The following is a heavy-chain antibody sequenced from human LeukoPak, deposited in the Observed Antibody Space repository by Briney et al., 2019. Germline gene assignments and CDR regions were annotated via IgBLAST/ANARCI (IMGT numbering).Heavy chain of an antibody. J-gene: IGHJ4*02. CDR1: GFTFSSYW. Sequence: SGGSLRLFCAASGFTFSSYWMSWVRQAPGKGLEWVANIKEDGSDKKYVDSVKGRFTTSRDNAKNSLYLQMNSLRAEDTAVYYCARMRDGYIGRYYFDYWGQGTRVTVSS. D-gene: IGHD5-24*01. V-gene: IGHV3-7*04. CDR2: IKEDGSDK. CDR3: ARMRDGYIGRYYFDY.